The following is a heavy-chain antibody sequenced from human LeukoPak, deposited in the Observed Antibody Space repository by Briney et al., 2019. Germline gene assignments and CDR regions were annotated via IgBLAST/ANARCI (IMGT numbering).Heavy chain of an antibody. CDR1: RYTFTGYY. CDR3: ARVGYCTNGVCYIIFGY. V-gene: IGHV1-2*06. Sequence: GASLKVSGKASRYTFTGYYMHWVRQAPGQGLEWMGRINANSGGTNYAQKFHGRVTITRCKTITTAQMPLSRLRSDDTAVYYCARVGYCTNGVCYIIFGYWGQGTVVTVSS. CDR2: INANSGGT. J-gene: IGHJ4*02. D-gene: IGHD2-8*01.